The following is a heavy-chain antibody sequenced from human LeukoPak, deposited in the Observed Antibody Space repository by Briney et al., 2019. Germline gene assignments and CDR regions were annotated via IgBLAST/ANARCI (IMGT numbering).Heavy chain of an antibody. CDR3: ARTYGSGSYDVGMDV. CDR1: GGSISSSSHY. J-gene: IGHJ6*02. Sequence: SETLYLTCSVSGGSISSSSHYWGWIRQSPGMGLEWIGSIFDSGSTYYNPSLKSRVTISADTSKNQFSLKLSSVTAADTAVYYCARTYGSGSYDVGMDVWGQGTTVTVSS. D-gene: IGHD3-10*01. CDR2: IFDSGST. V-gene: IGHV4-39*01.